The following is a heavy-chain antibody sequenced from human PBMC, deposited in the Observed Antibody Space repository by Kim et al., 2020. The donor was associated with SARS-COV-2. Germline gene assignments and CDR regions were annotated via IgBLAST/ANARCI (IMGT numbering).Heavy chain of an antibody. CDR2: IYTSGST. V-gene: IGHV4-4*07. CDR1: GGSISSDY. D-gene: IGHD3-9*01. J-gene: IGHJ6*02. Sequence: SETLSLTCTVSGGSISSDYWSWIRQPAGKGREWIGRIYTSGSTNYNPSLKSRVTMSVDTSKNQFSLKLSSVTAADTAVYYCARDSGYDILTPYYYYGMDVWGQGTTVTVSS. CDR3: ARDSGYDILTPYYYYGMDV.